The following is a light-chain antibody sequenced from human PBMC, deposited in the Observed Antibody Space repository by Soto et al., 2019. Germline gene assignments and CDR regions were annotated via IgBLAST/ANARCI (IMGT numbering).Light chain of an antibody. CDR2: DVS. CDR3: SSYTSSSTLLYV. Sequence: QSALTQPASVSGSPGQSITISCTGTSSGVGGYNYVSWYQHHPGKAPKLMIYDVSNRPSGVSNRFSGSKSGNTASLTISGLQAEDEADYYCSSYTSSSTLLYVFGTGAKVTVL. J-gene: IGLJ1*01. V-gene: IGLV2-14*03. CDR1: SSGVGGYNY.